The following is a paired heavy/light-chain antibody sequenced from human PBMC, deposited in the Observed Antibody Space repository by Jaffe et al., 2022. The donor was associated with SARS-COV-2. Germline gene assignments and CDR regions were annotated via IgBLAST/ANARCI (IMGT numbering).Light chain of an antibody. CDR2: EVT. CDR1: SSDVGGYDS. V-gene: IGLV2-8*01. J-gene: IGLJ1*01. CDR3: KSYAATDTYV. Sequence: QSALTQPPSASGSPGQSVTISCTGTSSDVGGYDSVSWYQQHPGNAPKLMIYEVTQRPSGVPDRFSGSKSGNTASLTVSGLQAEDEADYYCKSYAATDTYVFGTGTKVTV.
Heavy chain of an antibody. D-gene: IGHD3-16*01. V-gene: IGHV3-74*03. CDR3: AKGGPRFALDI. CDR2: IRSDGAAM. Sequence: EVQLVESGGGLVQPGGSLRLSCAASGFIFSNHWMHWVRQAPGEGLVWLSQIRSDGAAMTYADSVKGRFTISRDNAKNTLYLQMNSLRVEDTAVYYCAKGGPRFALDIWGQGTMVTVSS. J-gene: IGHJ3*02. CDR1: GFIFSNHW.